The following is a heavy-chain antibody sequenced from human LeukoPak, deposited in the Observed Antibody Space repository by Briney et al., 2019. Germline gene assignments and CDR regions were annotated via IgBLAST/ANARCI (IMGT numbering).Heavy chain of an antibody. D-gene: IGHD3-22*01. V-gene: IGHV3-7*01. Sequence: GGSLRLSCAASGFTFSGYWMSWVRQAPGKGLEWVANIKQDGSEKYYVDSVKGRFTTSRDNAKNSLYLQMNSLRAEDTAVHYCARTVRGRYYDSSGYPDHWGQGTLVTVSS. CDR2: IKQDGSEK. CDR1: GFTFSGYW. J-gene: IGHJ5*02. CDR3: ARTVRGRYYDSSGYPDH.